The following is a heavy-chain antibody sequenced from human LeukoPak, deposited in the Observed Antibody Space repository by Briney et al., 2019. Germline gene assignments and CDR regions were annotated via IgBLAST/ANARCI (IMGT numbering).Heavy chain of an antibody. V-gene: IGHV3-74*01. CDR1: GFTFSSYW. CDR2: IKGDGSST. CDR3: ARDGYSFGHDSDY. J-gene: IGHJ4*02. Sequence: GGSLRLSCAASGFTFSSYWMHWVRHTPGKGLVWVSRIKGDGSSTSYADSVKGRFTISRDNAKNTLYLQMNSLRAEDTAVYYCARDGYSFGHDSDYRGQGTLVTVSS. D-gene: IGHD5-18*01.